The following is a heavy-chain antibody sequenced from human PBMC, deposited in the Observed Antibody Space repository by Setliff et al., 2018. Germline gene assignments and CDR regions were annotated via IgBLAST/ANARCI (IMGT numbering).Heavy chain of an antibody. CDR2: IKQDGSEI. Sequence: GGSLRLSCAASGLTFSSYWMTWVRQAPGKGLEWLANIKQDGSEIYSVDSVKGRFSISRVNAKNSLYLQMNSLRAEDTAVYYCARRGATVTYYYMDVWGKGTTVTVSS. J-gene: IGHJ6*03. CDR1: GLTFSSYW. CDR3: ARRGATVTYYYMDV. V-gene: IGHV3-7*03. D-gene: IGHD4-17*01.